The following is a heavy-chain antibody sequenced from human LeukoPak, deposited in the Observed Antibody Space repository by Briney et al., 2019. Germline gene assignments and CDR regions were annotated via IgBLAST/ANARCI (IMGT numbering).Heavy chain of an antibody. V-gene: IGHV3-33*06. Sequence: GRSLRLSCAASGFTFSSYGMHWVRQAPGKGLEWVAVIWYDGSNKYYADSVKGRFTISRDNSKNTLYLQMNSLRAEDTAVYYCAKRYCSGGSCYRGYWGQGTLVTVSS. CDR3: AKRYCSGGSCYRGY. J-gene: IGHJ4*02. CDR2: IWYDGSNK. D-gene: IGHD2-15*01. CDR1: GFTFSSYG.